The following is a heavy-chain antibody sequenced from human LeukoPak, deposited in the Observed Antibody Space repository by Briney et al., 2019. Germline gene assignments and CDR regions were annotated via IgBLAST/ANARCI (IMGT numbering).Heavy chain of an antibody. CDR2: ISTSGST. CDR1: GGSISGDNYY. Sequence: PSETLSLTCTVSGGSISGDNYYWSWIRQPAGKGLEWIGRISTSGSTSYNPSLKSRVTISVDTSKNQFSLKLSSVTAADTAVYYCARAYVVVIAGWFDPWGQGTLVTVSS. J-gene: IGHJ5*02. V-gene: IGHV4-61*02. D-gene: IGHD2-21*01. CDR3: ARAYVVVIAGWFDP.